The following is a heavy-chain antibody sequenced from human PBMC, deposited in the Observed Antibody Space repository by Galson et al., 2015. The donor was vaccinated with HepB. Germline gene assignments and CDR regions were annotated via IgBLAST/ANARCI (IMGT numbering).Heavy chain of an antibody. D-gene: IGHD6-13*01. V-gene: IGHV3-64D*06. CDR2: ISSNGGST. CDR3: AREQDRSIAAAGTEVWFDP. J-gene: IGHJ5*02. Sequence: SLRLSCAASGFTFSGYAMHWVRQSPGKGLDYVSVISSNGGSTNYADSVKGRFTISRDNSKNTLYLQMSSLRAEDTAVYYCAREQDRSIAAAGTEVWFDPWGQGTLVTVSS. CDR1: GFTFSGYA.